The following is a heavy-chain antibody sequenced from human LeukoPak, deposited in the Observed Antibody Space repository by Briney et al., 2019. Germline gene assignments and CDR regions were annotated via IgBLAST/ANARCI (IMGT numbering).Heavy chain of an antibody. CDR2: IYHSGST. V-gene: IGHV4-38-2*02. CDR1: GYSISSGYY. Sequence: SETLSLTCTVSGYSISSGYYWGWIRQPPGKGLEWIGCIYHSGSTYYNPSLKSRVTISVDTSKNQFSLKLSSVTAADTAVYYCARDSDSSGYSVDYWGQGTLVTVSS. D-gene: IGHD3-22*01. J-gene: IGHJ4*02. CDR3: ARDSDSSGYSVDY.